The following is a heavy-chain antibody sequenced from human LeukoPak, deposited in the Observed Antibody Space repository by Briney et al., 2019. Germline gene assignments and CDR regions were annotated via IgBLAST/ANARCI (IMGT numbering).Heavy chain of an antibody. CDR1: GLTFSSYA. Sequence: PGGSLRLSCAASGLTFSSYAMSWVRQAPGKGLEWVSAISGSGGSTGYADSVKGRFTISRDNAKNSLYLQMNSLRAEDTALYYCARYSYGYPFDYWGQGTLVTVSS. CDR3: ARYSYGYPFDY. CDR2: ISGSGGST. D-gene: IGHD5-18*01. J-gene: IGHJ4*02. V-gene: IGHV3-20*04.